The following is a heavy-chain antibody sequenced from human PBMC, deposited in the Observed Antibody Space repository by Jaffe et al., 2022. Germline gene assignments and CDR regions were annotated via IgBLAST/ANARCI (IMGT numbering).Heavy chain of an antibody. J-gene: IGHJ1*01. D-gene: IGHD6-19*01. V-gene: IGHV4-39*01. CDR2: MYYSGST. Sequence: QLQLQESGPGLVKPSETLSLSCTVSGGSISSSSNYWGWIRQPPGKGLESIGSMYYSGSTYYNPSLKSRVTISVDTSKNQFSLKLSSVTAADTAVYYCARHEGSSGGMVQYWGQGTLVTVSS. CDR1: GGSISSSSNY. CDR3: ARHEGSSGGMVQY.